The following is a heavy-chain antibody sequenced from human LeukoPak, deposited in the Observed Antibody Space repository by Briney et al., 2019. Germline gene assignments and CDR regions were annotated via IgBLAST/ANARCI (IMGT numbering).Heavy chain of an antibody. V-gene: IGHV3-74*03. D-gene: IGHD2-2*01. J-gene: IGHJ4*02. Sequence: PGGSLRLSCAGLILNMDWMHWVRQAPGKGLVWVSGMNADGSSIKYADSVKARFTISRDNAKKTLYLQMSSLRAEDTALYYCTSALNINMHYWGQGTLVTVSS. CDR3: TSALNINMHY. CDR1: LILNMDW. CDR2: MNADGSSI.